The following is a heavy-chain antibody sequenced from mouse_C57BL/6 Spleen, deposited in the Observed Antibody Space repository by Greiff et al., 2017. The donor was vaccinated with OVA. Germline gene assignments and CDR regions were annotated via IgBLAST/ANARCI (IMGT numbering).Heavy chain of an antibody. CDR1: GYTFTSYG. CDR3: ARLRYYGSSYEDGDV. V-gene: IGHV1-81*01. J-gene: IGHJ1*03. D-gene: IGHD1-1*01. Sequence: VQGVESGAELARPGASVKLSCKASGYTFTSYGISWVKQRPGQGLEWIGEIYPRSGNTYYNEKFKGKATLTADKSSSTAYMELRSLTSEDSAVYVCARLRYYGSSYEDGDVGGTGTTVTVSS. CDR2: IYPRSGNT.